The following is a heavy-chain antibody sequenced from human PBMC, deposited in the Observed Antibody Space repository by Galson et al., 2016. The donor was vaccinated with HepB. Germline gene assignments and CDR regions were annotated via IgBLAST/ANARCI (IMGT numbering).Heavy chain of an antibody. CDR2: IYHSGST. J-gene: IGHJ4*02. D-gene: IGHD3-10*01. CDR1: GGSISSAGYY. Sequence: TLSLTCTVPGGSISSAGYYWSWIRQHPGKGLEWIGYIYHSGSTYYNPSLKSRVTISVETSKNQFTLRLGSVTAADTAVYYCARDSSSGSGNCGYWGQGTLVTVSS. V-gene: IGHV4-31*03. CDR3: ARDSSSGSGNCGY.